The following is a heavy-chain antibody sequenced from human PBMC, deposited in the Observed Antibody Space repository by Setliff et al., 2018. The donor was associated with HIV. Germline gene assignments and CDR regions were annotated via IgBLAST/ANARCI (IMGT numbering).Heavy chain of an antibody. J-gene: IGHJ5*02. V-gene: IGHV4-61*09. D-gene: IGHD7-27*01. Sequence: SETLSLTCTVSGGSISSGSYYRTWIRQPAGKGLEWIGHIYTSGTTDYNPSLKSRVTISLDTSKNQFSLKLSSVTAADTAVYYCARDLPELTGRSFDPWGQGIQVTVSS. CDR2: IYTSGTT. CDR1: GGSISSGSYY. CDR3: ARDLPELTGRSFDP.